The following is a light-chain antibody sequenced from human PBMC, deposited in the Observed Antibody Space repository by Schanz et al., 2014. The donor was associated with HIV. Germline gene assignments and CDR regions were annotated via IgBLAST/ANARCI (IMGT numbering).Light chain of an antibody. CDR1: QSVSSSY. J-gene: IGKJ3*01. Sequence: EIELTQSPGTLSLSPGERATLSCRASQSVSSSYLAWYQQKPGQAPRLLIYGAFTRATGIPVRFSGRGSGTEFTLTISGLQSEDFAIYYCQQRTNWPFSITFGPGTRVDFK. CDR2: GAF. V-gene: IGKV3-15*01. CDR3: QQRTNWPFSIT.